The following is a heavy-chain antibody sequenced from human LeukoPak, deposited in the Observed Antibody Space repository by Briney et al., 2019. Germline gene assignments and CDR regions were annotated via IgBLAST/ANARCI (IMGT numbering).Heavy chain of an antibody. Sequence: GGSLRLSCAASGFTFSSYWMHWLRHAPGKGLVWVSRINSDGSSTTYADSVKGRFTTSRDNAKNTLYLQMNSLRAEDTAVYYCAREGSSSVWFDPWGQGTLVTVSS. J-gene: IGHJ5*02. CDR1: GFTFSSYW. V-gene: IGHV3-74*01. CDR2: INSDGSST. D-gene: IGHD6-6*01. CDR3: AREGSSSVWFDP.